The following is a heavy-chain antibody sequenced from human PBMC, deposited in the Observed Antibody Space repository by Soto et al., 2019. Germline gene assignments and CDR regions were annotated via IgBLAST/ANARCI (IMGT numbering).Heavy chain of an antibody. Sequence: QVQLQQWGAGLLKPSETLSLTCAVYGGSFSGYYWSWIRQPPGKGLEWIGEINHSGSTNYNPSLKSRVTISVDTSKNQFCLKLSSVTAADTAVYYCARGRGIAAAGTGWFDPWGQGTLVTVSS. CDR1: GGSFSGYY. CDR2: INHSGST. V-gene: IGHV4-34*01. CDR3: ARGRGIAAAGTGWFDP. D-gene: IGHD6-13*01. J-gene: IGHJ5*02.